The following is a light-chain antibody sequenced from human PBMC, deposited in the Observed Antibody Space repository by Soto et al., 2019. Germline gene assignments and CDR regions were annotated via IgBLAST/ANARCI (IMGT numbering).Light chain of an antibody. Sequence: QSVLTQPPSVSAAPGQKVTISCSGSNSNIGNNYVSWYQQLPGTAPKLLIYDNNKRPSGIPDRFSGSKSGTSATLGITGLQTGDEADYYSGTWDSSLSAAVFGGGTKLTVL. CDR3: GTWDSSLSAAV. V-gene: IGLV1-51*01. CDR2: DNN. CDR1: NSNIGNNY. J-gene: IGLJ2*01.